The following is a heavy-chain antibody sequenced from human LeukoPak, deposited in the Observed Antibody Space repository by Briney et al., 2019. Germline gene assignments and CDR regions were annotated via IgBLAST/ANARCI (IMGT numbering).Heavy chain of an antibody. CDR3: ATSQRVVVPAVFVDY. CDR2: IKRDESEK. Sequence: GGSLRLSCAASGFMFSRYWMSWVRQAPGKGLEWVANIKRDESEKYYVDSVKGRFTISRDNAKNSPYLQMNSLRAEDTAVYYCATSQRVVVPAVFVDYWGQGTLVTVSA. CDR1: GFMFSRYW. D-gene: IGHD2-2*01. J-gene: IGHJ4*02. V-gene: IGHV3-7*01.